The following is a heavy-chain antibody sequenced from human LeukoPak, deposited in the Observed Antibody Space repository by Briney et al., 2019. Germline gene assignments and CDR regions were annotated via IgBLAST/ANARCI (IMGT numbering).Heavy chain of an antibody. Sequence: SETLSLTCTVSGGSISSSSYYWSWIRQPPGKGLEWIGYIYYSGSTNYNPSLKSRVTISVDTSKNQFSLKLSSVTAADTAVYYCASEYYYGSGNANWFDPWGQGTLVTVSS. J-gene: IGHJ5*02. V-gene: IGHV4-61*01. CDR3: ASEYYYGSGNANWFDP. CDR2: IYYSGST. CDR1: GGSISSSSYY. D-gene: IGHD3-10*01.